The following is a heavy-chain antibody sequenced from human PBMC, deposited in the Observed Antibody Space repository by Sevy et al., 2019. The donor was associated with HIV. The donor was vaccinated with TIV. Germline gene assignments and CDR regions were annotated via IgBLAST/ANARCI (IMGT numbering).Heavy chain of an antibody. Sequence: GGSLRLSCTASGFTFGYYAMNWYRQAPGKGLEWVSSISSSSTYIYYADSVRGRFTISRDNAKNSLYLQMHSLRAEDTAVYYCVSGSLDSTGYPFDYWGQGTLVTVSS. V-gene: IGHV3-21*01. J-gene: IGHJ4*02. D-gene: IGHD3-22*01. CDR3: VSGSLDSTGYPFDY. CDR2: ISSSSTYI. CDR1: GFTFGYYA.